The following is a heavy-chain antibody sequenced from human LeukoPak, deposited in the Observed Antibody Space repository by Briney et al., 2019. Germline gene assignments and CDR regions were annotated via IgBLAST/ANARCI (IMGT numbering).Heavy chain of an antibody. D-gene: IGHD2-2*01. CDR1: GGTFSSYA. CDR3: ARGGVPAALTGNWFDP. CDR2: IIPIFGTA. Sequence: SVKVSCKASGGTFSSYAISWVRQAPGQGLEWMGGIIPIFGTANYAQKFQGRVTITADESTSTAYMELSSLRSEDTAVYYCARGGVPAALTGNWFDPWGQGTPVTVSS. J-gene: IGHJ5*02. V-gene: IGHV1-69*13.